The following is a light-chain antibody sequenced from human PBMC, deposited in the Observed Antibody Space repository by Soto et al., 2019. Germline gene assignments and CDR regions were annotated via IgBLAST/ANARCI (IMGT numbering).Light chain of an antibody. CDR1: SSDVGGYNY. J-gene: IGLJ2*01. CDR2: DVS. V-gene: IGLV2-11*01. Sequence: QSALTQPRSVSGSPGQSVTISCTGNSSDVGGYNYVSWYQQHPGKAPKLMIYDVSKRPSGVPDRFSGSKSGNTASLTMSGLQAEDEADYYCWSCAGRCPVIFGEGTKRTVL. CDR3: WSCAGRCPVI.